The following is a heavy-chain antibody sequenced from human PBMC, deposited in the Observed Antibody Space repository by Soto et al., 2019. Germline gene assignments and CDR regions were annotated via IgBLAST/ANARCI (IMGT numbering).Heavy chain of an antibody. J-gene: IGHJ4*02. D-gene: IGHD2-21*01. CDR1: GFTFDDYG. CDR2: VNWNGGST. CDR3: VRGASMNFDY. V-gene: IGHV3-20*04. Sequence: EVQLVESGGGVLRPGGSLRLSCAASGFTFDDYGMSWARQAPGKGLEWVSGVNWNGGSTGYADSVKGPFTISRDNAKNSLYLQMTSLRAEDTAFYYCVRGASMNFDYWGQGTLVTVSS.